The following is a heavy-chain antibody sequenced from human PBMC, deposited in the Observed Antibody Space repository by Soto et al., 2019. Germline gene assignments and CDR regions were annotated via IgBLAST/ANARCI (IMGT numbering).Heavy chain of an antibody. CDR3: ARDSRSGYYLEY. CDR1: GDSISSGGYS. D-gene: IGHD3-22*01. J-gene: IGHJ4*02. CDR2: ISHSGGP. Sequence: QLQLQESGSGLVKPSQTLSLTCAVSGDSISSGGYSWNWIRQPPGKGLEWIGYISHSGGPDYNPFLKSGVTITVDSSNNQFSLNLRSVTAADTAVYYCARDSRSGYYLEYWGQGTLVTVSS. V-gene: IGHV4-30-2*01.